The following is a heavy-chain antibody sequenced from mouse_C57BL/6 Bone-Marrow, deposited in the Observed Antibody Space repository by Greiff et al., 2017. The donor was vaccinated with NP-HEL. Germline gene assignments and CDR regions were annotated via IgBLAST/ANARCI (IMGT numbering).Heavy chain of an antibody. D-gene: IGHD2-5*01. CDR2: IYPRSGNT. Sequence: VKLQQSGAELARPGASVKLSCKASGYTFTSYGISWVKQRTGQGLEWIGEIYPRSGNTYYNEKFKGKATLTADKSSSTAYMELRSLTSEDSAVYFCAHSNYEAYWGQGTLVTVSA. CDR3: AHSNYEAY. CDR1: GYTFTSYG. J-gene: IGHJ3*01. V-gene: IGHV1-81*01.